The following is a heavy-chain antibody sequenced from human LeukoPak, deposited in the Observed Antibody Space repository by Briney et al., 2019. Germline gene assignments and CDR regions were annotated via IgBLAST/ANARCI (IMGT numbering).Heavy chain of an antibody. Sequence: SETLSLTCSVSGGSISNDYWSWIRLPPGKGLEWIGYIYYSGSANYNPSLSNRVTISVDTSKNQFSLRLSSVTAADTAAYYCARDRTGNNWFDPWGQGTLVTVSS. CDR3: ARDRTGNNWFDP. CDR2: IYYSGSA. D-gene: IGHD1-1*01. V-gene: IGHV4-59*01. J-gene: IGHJ5*01. CDR1: GGSISNDY.